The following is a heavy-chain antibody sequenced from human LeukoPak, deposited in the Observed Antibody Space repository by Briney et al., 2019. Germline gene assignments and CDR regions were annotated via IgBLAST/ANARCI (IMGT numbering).Heavy chain of an antibody. V-gene: IGHV1-46*01. Sequence: ASVKVSCKASGYTFTSYYMHWVRQAPRQGLEWMGVINPSSVSTSYAQKFQGRVTMTRDTSTSTVYMELSSLRSEDTAVYYCARTRRVPSDLTGYPYYYMDVWGKGTTVTISS. CDR2: INPSSVST. CDR3: ARTRRVPSDLTGYPYYYMDV. J-gene: IGHJ6*03. D-gene: IGHD3-9*01. CDR1: GYTFTSYY.